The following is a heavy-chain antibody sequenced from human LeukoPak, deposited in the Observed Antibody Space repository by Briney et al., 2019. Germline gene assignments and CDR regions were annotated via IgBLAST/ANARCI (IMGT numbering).Heavy chain of an antibody. V-gene: IGHV3-30*02. J-gene: IGHJ4*02. CDR1: GFTFSSYG. CDR2: IRYDGSNK. D-gene: IGHD2-2*01. Sequence: GGSLRLSCAASGFTFSSYGMHWVRQAPGKGLEWVAFIRYDGSNKYYADSVKGRFTISRDNAKNTLYLQMNSLRAEDTAVYYCAHGSMYQLDSWGQGTLVTVST. CDR3: AHGSMYQLDS.